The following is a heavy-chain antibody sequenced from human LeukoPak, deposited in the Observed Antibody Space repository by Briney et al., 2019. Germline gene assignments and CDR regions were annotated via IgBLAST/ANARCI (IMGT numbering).Heavy chain of an antibody. D-gene: IGHD3-22*01. J-gene: IGHJ4*02. CDR3: ARDGVITMTVVDYFDY. V-gene: IGHV3-7*01. CDR1: GFTFSSCR. Sequence: GGSLRLSCAASGFTFSSCRMIWVREARGKGLEGVGNIKQEGSEKYYVDSVKGRFTISRDNAKNSLYLQMNSLRAEDTAEYYCARDGVITMTVVDYFDYWGQGTLVTVSS. CDR2: IKQEGSEK.